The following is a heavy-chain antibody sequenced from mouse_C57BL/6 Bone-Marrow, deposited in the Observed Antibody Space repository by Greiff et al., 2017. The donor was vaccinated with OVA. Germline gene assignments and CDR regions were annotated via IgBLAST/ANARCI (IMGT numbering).Heavy chain of an antibody. J-gene: IGHJ3*01. V-gene: IGHV1-5*01. CDR2: IYPGNSDT. CDR3: TRESDYGRSYPAWFAY. D-gene: IGHD1-1*01. CDR1: GYTFTSYW. Sequence: EVQLQQSGPVLARPGASVKMSCKTSGYTFTSYWMHWVKQRPGQGLEWIGAIYPGNSDTSYNQKFKGKATLTAVTSASTAYMELSSLTNEDSAVYDCTRESDYGRSYPAWFAYWGQGALVTVSA.